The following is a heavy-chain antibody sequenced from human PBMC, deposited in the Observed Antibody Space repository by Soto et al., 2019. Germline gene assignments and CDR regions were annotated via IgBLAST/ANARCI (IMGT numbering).Heavy chain of an antibody. CDR1: EFSLDDYA. D-gene: IGHD6-13*01. Sequence: GSLRLSCAASEFSLDDYAMSWVRLAPGKGLEWVSSITYTGVSTYYADSVKGRFTISRDNSRDTLFLQMNSLRAEDTAIYYCAKSSVWYPYFDSWGQGTLVTVSS. V-gene: IGHV3-23*01. CDR3: AKSSVWYPYFDS. CDR2: ITYTGVST. J-gene: IGHJ4*02.